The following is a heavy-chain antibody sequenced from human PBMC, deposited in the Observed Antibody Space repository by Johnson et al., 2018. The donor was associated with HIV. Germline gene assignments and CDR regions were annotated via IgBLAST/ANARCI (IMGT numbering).Heavy chain of an antibody. V-gene: IGHV3-11*04. J-gene: IGHJ3*02. CDR1: GFRFSDYY. D-gene: IGHD6-13*01. Sequence: VQLVESGGGLVKPGGSLRLSCEASGFRFSDYYMSWIRQAPGKGLEWVSYISSSGTTIYYADSVKGLFTISRDNAKNSLYLQMNSLRAEDTAVYYCARYSSSSRDTFDIWGQGTMVTVSS. CDR3: ARYSSSSRDTFDI. CDR2: ISSSGTTI.